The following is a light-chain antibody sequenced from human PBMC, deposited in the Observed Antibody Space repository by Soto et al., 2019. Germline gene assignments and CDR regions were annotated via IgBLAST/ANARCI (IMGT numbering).Light chain of an antibody. J-gene: IGKJ1*01. CDR1: QSILHSDGKTY. CDR3: MQTKQLPVT. Sequence: DIVMTQTPISLSVIPGQPASISFKSSQSILHSDGKTYVYWYLQRPGQPPQLLIYEVSNRFAGVPDRFSGSGSGTDFTQKIRRVEAEDVGVYYCMQTKQLPVTFGQGTKVQI. CDR2: EVS. V-gene: IGKV2D-29*01.